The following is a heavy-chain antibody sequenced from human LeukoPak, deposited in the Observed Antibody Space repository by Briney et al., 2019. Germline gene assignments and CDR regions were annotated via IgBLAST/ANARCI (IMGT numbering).Heavy chain of an antibody. CDR3: APIVVVPAVPTGIG. Sequence: PGGSLRLPCAASGFTFSSYSMNWVRQAPGKGLEWVSSISSSSSYIYYADSVKGRFTISRDNAKNSLYLQMNSLRAEDTAVYYCAPIVVVPAVPTGIGWGQGTLVTVSS. V-gene: IGHV3-21*01. J-gene: IGHJ4*02. CDR1: GFTFSSYS. CDR2: ISSSSSYI. D-gene: IGHD2-2*01.